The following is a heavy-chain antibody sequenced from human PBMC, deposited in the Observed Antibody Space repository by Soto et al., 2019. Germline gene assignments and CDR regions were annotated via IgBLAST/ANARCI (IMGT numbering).Heavy chain of an antibody. D-gene: IGHD6-25*01. V-gene: IGHV3-7*01. Sequence: PGGSLRLSCAASGFTFSRYCMSWVRQAPGRGLECVANINQDGSETNYVDSVKGRFTIPRDNAKNSLLLQLNSLSAEDTGVYYCARGCGIDYWGKGTLVTVSS. J-gene: IGHJ4*02. CDR1: GFTFSRYC. CDR3: ARGCGIDY. CDR2: INQDGSET.